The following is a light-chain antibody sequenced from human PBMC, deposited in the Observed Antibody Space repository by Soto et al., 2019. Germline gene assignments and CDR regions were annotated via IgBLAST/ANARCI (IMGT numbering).Light chain of an antibody. J-gene: IGLJ2*01. CDR2: KDD. Sequence: NFMLTQPLSVSESPGKTVIISCTRSSGRIASTYVQWHQQRPGSAPTTVIYKDDQRPSEVPDRFSGSIDSSSNSASLTISGLKTEDEADYYCQSYDSDTVVFGGGTKVTVL. V-gene: IGLV6-57*04. CDR3: QSYDSDTVV. CDR1: SGRIASTY.